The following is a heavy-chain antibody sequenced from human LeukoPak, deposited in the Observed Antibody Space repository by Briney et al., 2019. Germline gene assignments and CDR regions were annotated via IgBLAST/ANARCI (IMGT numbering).Heavy chain of an antibody. V-gene: IGHV3-15*01. D-gene: IGHD3-22*01. CDR2: IKSKTDGGTT. Sequence: GGSLRLSCAASGFAFSNAWMSWVRQAPGKGLEWVGRIKSKTDGGTTYYAAPVKGRFTISRDDSKNTLYLQMNSLKTEDTAVYYCTARGDTYYYDSSGYHESYFDYWGQGTLVTVSS. CDR1: GFAFSNAW. CDR3: TARGDTYYYDSSGYHESYFDY. J-gene: IGHJ4*02.